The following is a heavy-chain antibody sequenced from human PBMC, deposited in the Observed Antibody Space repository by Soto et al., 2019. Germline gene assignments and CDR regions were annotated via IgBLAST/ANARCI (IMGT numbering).Heavy chain of an antibody. J-gene: IGHJ3*02. V-gene: IGHV1-69*13. CDR1: GYTFTSYA. D-gene: IGHD6-13*01. Sequence: SVKVSCKASGYTFTSYAISWVRQAPGQGLEWMGGIIPIFGTANYAQKFQGRVTITADESTSTAYMELSSLRSEDTAVYYCAVEFSSSWTDAFDIWGQGTMVTVSS. CDR3: AVEFSSSWTDAFDI. CDR2: IIPIFGTA.